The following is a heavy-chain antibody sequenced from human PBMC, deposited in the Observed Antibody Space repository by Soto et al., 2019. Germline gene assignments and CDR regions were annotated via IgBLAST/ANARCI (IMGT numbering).Heavy chain of an antibody. V-gene: IGHV3-9*01. D-gene: IGHD3-22*01. CDR2: ISWNSGSI. CDR1: GFTFDDYA. J-gene: IGHJ4*02. Sequence: GGSLRLSCAASGFTFDDYAMHWVRQAPGKGLEWVSGISWNSGSIGYADSVKGRFTISRDNAKNSLYLQMNSLRAEDTAVYYCAREYNYVGSGHFDYWSQGAMVTVSS. CDR3: AREYNYVGSGHFDY.